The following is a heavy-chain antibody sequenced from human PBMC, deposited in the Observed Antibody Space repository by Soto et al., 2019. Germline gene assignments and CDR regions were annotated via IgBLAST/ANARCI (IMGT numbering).Heavy chain of an antibody. CDR3: ARDSGYSYGPFDY. CDR2: IKQDGSEK. D-gene: IGHD5-18*01. Sequence: PGGSLRLCCAASGFTFSSYWMSWVRQAPGKGLEWVANIKQDGSEKYYVDSVKGRFTISRDNAKNSLYLQMNSLRAEDTAVYYCARDSGYSYGPFDYWGQGTLVTVSS. J-gene: IGHJ4*02. CDR1: GFTFSSYW. V-gene: IGHV3-7*01.